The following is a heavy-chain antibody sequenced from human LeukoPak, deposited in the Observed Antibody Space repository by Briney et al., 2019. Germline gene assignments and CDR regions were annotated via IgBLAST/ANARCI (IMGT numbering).Heavy chain of an antibody. Sequence: PGGSLRLSCAASGFTFSNYNMNWVRQSPGKGLEWVSYISSSSSTIYYADSVKGRFTISRDNAKNSLFLQMNSLRAEDTAVYYCASLTGTIYSAVDVWGQGTTVTVSS. CDR3: ASLTGTIYSAVDV. CDR1: GFTFSNYN. J-gene: IGHJ6*02. V-gene: IGHV3-48*01. D-gene: IGHD1-1*01. CDR2: ISSSSSTI.